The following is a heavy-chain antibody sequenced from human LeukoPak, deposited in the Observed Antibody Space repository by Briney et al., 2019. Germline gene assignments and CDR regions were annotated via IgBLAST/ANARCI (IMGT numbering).Heavy chain of an antibody. J-gene: IGHJ2*01. D-gene: IGHD3-10*01. CDR1: GYTFTGYY. Sequence: AASVKVSCKASGYTFTGYYMHWVRQAPGQGLEWMGWINPNSGGTNYAQKFQGRVTMTRDTSISTAYMELSRLRSDDTAVYYCARAPNYGAEGAFDLWGRGTLVTVSS. CDR2: INPNSGGT. V-gene: IGHV1-2*02. CDR3: ARAPNYGAEGAFDL.